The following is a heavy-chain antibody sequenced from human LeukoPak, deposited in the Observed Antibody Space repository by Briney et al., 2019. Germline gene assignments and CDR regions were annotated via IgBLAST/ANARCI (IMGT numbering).Heavy chain of an antibody. V-gene: IGHV3-23*01. D-gene: IGHD6-13*01. CDR3: ARGIAAAGTVYFDY. CDR2: IVGSDGST. J-gene: IGHJ4*02. Sequence: GGSLRLSCAASGFTFRIYGMNWVRQAPGKGLEWVSAIVGSDGSTYYADSVKGRFTISRDNSKNTLYLQMNSLRAEDTAVYYCARGIAAAGTVYFDYWGQGTLVTVSS. CDR1: GFTFRIYG.